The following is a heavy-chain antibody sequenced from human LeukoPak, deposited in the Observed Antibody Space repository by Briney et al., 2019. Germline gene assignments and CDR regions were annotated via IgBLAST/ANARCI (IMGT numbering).Heavy chain of an antibody. CDR1: GFTVSNNY. J-gene: IGHJ4*02. Sequence: GGSLRLSCAASGFTVSNNYMTWVRQAPGKGLEWVANIKQDGSEKYYVDSVKGRFTISRDNAKNSLYLQMNSLRAEDTAVYYCARDESAPGYWGQGTLVTVSS. CDR2: IKQDGSEK. D-gene: IGHD3-10*01. CDR3: ARDESAPGY. V-gene: IGHV3-7*01.